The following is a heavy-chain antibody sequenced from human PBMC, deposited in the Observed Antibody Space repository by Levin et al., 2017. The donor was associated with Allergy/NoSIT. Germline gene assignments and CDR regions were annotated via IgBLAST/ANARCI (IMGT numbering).Heavy chain of an antibody. D-gene: IGHD3-10*01. V-gene: IGHV3-49*03. Sequence: GESLKISCTASGFTFADYAMTWFRQAPGKGLEWVGFIRSKPYGETTENAASVKGRFTISRDDSKSIAYLQMNSLKTEDTAVYYCTRTLMVREVIVIWYFDLWGRGTLVTVSS. CDR3: TRTLMVREVIVIWYFDL. CDR2: IRSKPYGETT. J-gene: IGHJ2*01. CDR1: GFTFADYA.